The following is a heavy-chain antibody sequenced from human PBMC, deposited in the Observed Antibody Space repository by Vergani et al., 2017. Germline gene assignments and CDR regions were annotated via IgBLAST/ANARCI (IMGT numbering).Heavy chain of an antibody. CDR3: AREXRSNTSPFVGD. D-gene: IGHD2/OR15-2a*01. CDR2: ISGHGDRT. V-gene: IGHV3-23*01. J-gene: IGHJ4*02. CDR1: GFTFSNSA. Sequence: EVHLLESGGGQVEAGGSLRLSCVASGFTFSNSAMSWVRQTSGKGLEWVSAISGHGDRTYYADSVKGRFTISRDNSKNTVYLQMNSLKAEDRATYYCAREXRSNTSPFVGDWGQGTLVT.